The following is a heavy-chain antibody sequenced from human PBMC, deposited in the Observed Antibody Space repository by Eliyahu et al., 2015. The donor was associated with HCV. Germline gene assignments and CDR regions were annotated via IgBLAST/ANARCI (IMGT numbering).Heavy chain of an antibody. Sequence: QVQLQESGPGLVKPSETLSLTCTVSGGSISSYYWSWIRQPAGKGLEWIGRINSSGSSNYNPPLKSRVTMSVDTSKNQFSLKLSSVTAADTAVYYCAREGPQGQQRPLDYWGQGTLVAVSS. D-gene: IGHD1/OR15-1a*01. CDR2: INSSGSS. J-gene: IGHJ4*02. V-gene: IGHV4-4*07. CDR1: GGSISSYY. CDR3: AREGPQGQQRPLDY.